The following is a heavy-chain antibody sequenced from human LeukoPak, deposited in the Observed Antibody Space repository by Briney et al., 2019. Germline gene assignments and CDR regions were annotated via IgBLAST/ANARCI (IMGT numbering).Heavy chain of an antibody. V-gene: IGHV1-8*02. D-gene: IGHD2-21*02. Sequence: ASVKVSCKASGGTFSSYAISWVRQATGQGLEWMGWMNPNSGNTGYAQKFQGRVTMTRNTSISTAYMELSSLRSEDTAVYYCARGKVTYYYYYYMDVWGKGTTVTISS. CDR2: MNPNSGNT. CDR3: ARGKVTYYYYYYMDV. J-gene: IGHJ6*03. CDR1: GGTFSSYA.